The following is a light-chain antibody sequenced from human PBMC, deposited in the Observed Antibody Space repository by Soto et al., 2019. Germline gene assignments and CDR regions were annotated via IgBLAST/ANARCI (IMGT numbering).Light chain of an antibody. J-gene: IGKJ1*01. CDR1: QSVSSN. CDR3: QQYNNWPRT. Sequence: EIVMTQSPATLSVSPGERATLSCRASQSVSSNLAWYQQKPGQAPRLLIYGASTRATGIPARFSGSGSGTEFTIPISSLQSEDFAVYSCQQYNNWPRTFGQGTKVDIK. V-gene: IGKV3-15*01. CDR2: GAS.